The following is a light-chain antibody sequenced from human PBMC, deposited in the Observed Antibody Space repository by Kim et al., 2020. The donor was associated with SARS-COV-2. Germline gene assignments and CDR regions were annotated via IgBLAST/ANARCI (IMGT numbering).Light chain of an antibody. J-gene: IGKJ3*01. CDR2: RVS. V-gene: IGKV2-30*01. Sequence: PASSSCRTSPSRVYGDGSIDLNWFLQRPGQSPRRLICRVSNRDSGVPDRFSGSGSGTDFTLQISRVETEDVGVYYCIQGTHWPFTFGPGTKVDIK. CDR1: PSRVYGDGSID. CDR3: IQGTHWPFT.